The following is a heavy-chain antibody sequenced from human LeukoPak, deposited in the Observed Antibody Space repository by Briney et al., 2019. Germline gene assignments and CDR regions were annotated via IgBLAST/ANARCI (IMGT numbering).Heavy chain of an antibody. CDR3: ASPGYSSSWWGYYYYGMDV. CDR1: GYTFTSYA. Sequence: ASVKVSCKASGYTFTSYAMNWVRQAPGQGLEWMGWINTNTGNPTYAQGFTGRFVFSLDTSVSTAYLQISSLKAEDTAVYYCASPGYSSSWWGYYYYGMDVWGQGTTVTVSS. V-gene: IGHV7-4-1*02. J-gene: IGHJ6*02. D-gene: IGHD6-13*01. CDR2: INTNTGNP.